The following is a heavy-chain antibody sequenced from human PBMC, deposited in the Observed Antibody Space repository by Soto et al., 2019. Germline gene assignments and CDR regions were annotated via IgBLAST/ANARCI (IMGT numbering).Heavy chain of an antibody. CDR2: INTDGSST. V-gene: IGHV3-74*01. CDR3: ARSPGGYYID. Sequence: EVQLVESAGRLVQPGGSLRLSCADSGFSFSSYWMHWVRQGPGKGLVWVSRINTDGSSTNYADSVKGRFTISRDNAKNTVYLQMNSLRAEDTAVYYCARSPGGYYIDWGQGTMVTVSS. CDR1: GFSFSSYW. J-gene: IGHJ3*01. D-gene: IGHD3-9*01.